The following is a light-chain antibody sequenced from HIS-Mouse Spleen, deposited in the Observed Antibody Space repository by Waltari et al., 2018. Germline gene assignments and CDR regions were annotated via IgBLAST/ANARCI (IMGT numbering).Light chain of an antibody. V-gene: IGKV1-9*01. CDR2: AAS. Sequence: DIPLTQSPSFLSASVGDRVTITCRANQGISSYLAWYHQNPGKAPKLLIYAASTLQSGVPSRFSGSGSGTEFTLTIRRLQPEDFETYYCQQLNSYPPTFGQGTKVEIK. CDR1: QGISSY. J-gene: IGKJ1*01. CDR3: QQLNSYPPT.